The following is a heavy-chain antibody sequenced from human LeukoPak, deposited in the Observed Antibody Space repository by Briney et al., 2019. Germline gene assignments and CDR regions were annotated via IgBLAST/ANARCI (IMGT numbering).Heavy chain of an antibody. J-gene: IGHJ3*02. CDR2: IKEDESQK. V-gene: IGHV3-7*01. CDR1: ALRITNNW. CDR3: ARGRATDI. D-gene: IGHD5-12*01. Sequence: AGGSLRLSCVASALRITNNWVTWVRQAPGKGLEWVANIKEDESQKYYVDSVKGRFTISRGNAKNSVYLQMNSLRVEDTAVYYCARGRATDIWGRGTMVTVSA.